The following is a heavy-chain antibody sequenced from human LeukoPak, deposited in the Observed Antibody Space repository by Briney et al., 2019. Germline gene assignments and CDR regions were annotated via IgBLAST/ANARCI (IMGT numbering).Heavy chain of an antibody. D-gene: IGHD1-1*01. CDR1: GGSFSGYY. CDR2: INFSGST. Sequence: SETLSLTCAVYGGSFSGYYWSWIRQPPGKGLEWIGEINFSGSTNYNPSLKSRVIISVDTSKNQFSLKLSSVTAADTAVYYCATLTTPGWFNPWGQGTLVTVSS. J-gene: IGHJ5*02. CDR3: ATLTTPGWFNP. V-gene: IGHV4-34*01.